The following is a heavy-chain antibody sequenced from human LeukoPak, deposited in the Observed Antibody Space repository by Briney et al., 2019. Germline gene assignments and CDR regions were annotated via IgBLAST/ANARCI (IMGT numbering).Heavy chain of an antibody. J-gene: IGHJ4*02. CDR1: GGSISSYY. V-gene: IGHV4-59*01. D-gene: IGHD6-6*01. Sequence: SETLSLTCTVSGGSISSYYWSWIRQPPGKGLEWIGYIYYSGSTNYNPSLKSRVTISVDTSKNQFSLKLNSVTAADTAVYYCARADSSSSLFDYWGQGTLVTVSS. CDR2: IYYSGST. CDR3: ARADSSSSLFDY.